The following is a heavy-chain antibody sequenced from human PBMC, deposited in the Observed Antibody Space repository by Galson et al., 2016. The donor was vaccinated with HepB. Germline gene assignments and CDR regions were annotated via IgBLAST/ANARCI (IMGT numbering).Heavy chain of an antibody. CDR3: ARRNNDAAFDI. CDR1: GGSISSGAYY. D-gene: IGHD1/OR15-1a*01. J-gene: IGHJ3*02. Sequence: TLSLTCAVSGGSISSGAYYWSWIRQPPGKGLEWIGHIYYSGSTYYRPSLKSRVTTSVVTSKNQFSLKLSSVTAADTAVYYCARRNNDAAFDIWGQGTMVTVSS. V-gene: IGHV4-31*11. CDR2: IYYSGST.